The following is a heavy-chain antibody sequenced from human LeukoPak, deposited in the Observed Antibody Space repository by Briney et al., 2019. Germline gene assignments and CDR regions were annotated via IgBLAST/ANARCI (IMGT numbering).Heavy chain of an antibody. CDR1: GYTFTNYD. CDR2: MNPNSGDT. J-gene: IGHJ4*02. V-gene: IGHV1-8*01. Sequence: WASVKVSCKASGYTFTNYDINWVRQAAGQGLEWMGRMNPNSGDTDYVEKFQGRVTMTRDTSMNTAYMELSSLRSDDTAVYYCTRSGFGGGVHFDYWGQGTPGTVSS. D-gene: IGHD3-16*01. CDR3: TRSGFGGGVHFDY.